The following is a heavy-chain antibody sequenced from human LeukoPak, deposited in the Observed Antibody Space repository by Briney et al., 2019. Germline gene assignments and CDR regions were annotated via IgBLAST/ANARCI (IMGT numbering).Heavy chain of an antibody. V-gene: IGHV3-30-3*01. CDR1: GFTFSSYA. CDR2: ISYDGSNE. CDR3: ARGVLRYYYDSSGACDY. D-gene: IGHD3-22*01. Sequence: PGGSLRLSCAASGFTFSSYAMHWVRQAPGKGLEWVAVISYDGSNEYYADSVKGRFIISRDNSKNTLYLQMNSLRAEDTAVYYCARGVLRYYYDSSGACDYWGQGTLVTVSS. J-gene: IGHJ4*02.